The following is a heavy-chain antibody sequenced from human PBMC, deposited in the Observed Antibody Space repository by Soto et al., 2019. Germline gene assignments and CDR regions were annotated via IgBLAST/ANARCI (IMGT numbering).Heavy chain of an antibody. CDR1: GFTFSSYW. J-gene: IGHJ4*02. Sequence: SGGGLVQPGGSLRLSCAASGFTFSSYWMTWVRQAPGKGLECVANIKEDGSEQYQVDSVKGRFTFSRDNAKKTLYLQMNSLRVEDTAVYYCARLTAAGGVDQFDYWGQGTLVTVSS. V-gene: IGHV3-7*05. CDR3: ARLTAAGGVDQFDY. CDR2: IKEDGSEQ. D-gene: IGHD6-13*01.